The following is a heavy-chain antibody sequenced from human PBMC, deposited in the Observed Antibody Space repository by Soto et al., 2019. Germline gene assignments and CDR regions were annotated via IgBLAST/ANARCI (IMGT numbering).Heavy chain of an antibody. CDR3: AEDLPRDGYNSRFDY. D-gene: IGHD5-12*01. CDR1: GFTFTSSA. V-gene: IGHV1-58*01. J-gene: IGHJ4*02. Sequence: SGKVSCKASGFTFTSSAVQWVRHARGQRLAWIGWIVVGSGNTNYAQKFQERVTITRDMSTSTAYMDLSSQRSEDTAVYYCAEDLPRDGYNSRFDYWGQGTLVT. CDR2: IVVGSGNT.